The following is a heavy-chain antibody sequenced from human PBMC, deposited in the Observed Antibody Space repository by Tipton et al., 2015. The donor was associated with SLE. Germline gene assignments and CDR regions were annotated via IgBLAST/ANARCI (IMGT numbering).Heavy chain of an antibody. CDR2: IYPGDSDT. V-gene: IGHV5-51*01. Sequence: QLVQSGVEVKKAGESLKISCKGSGYSFSSYWIAWVRQMPGKGLEWMGIIYPGDSDTRYSPSFQGQVTISVDKSINTAYLQWSSRQASDTAMYYCARHATEVTGGDYWGQGTLATVSS. CDR3: ARHATEVTGGDY. CDR1: GYSFSSYW. J-gene: IGHJ4*02. D-gene: IGHD2-8*02.